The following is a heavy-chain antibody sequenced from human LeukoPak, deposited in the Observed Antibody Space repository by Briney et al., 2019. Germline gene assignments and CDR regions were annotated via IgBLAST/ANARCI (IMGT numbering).Heavy chain of an antibody. CDR3: ARLNGGYSYGYFDY. V-gene: IGHV4-38-2*02. Sequence: SETLSLTCTVSGYSISSDYYWGWIRQPPGKGLEWIGNIYHRGTTYYNPSLKSRVTISVDTSKNQFSLKLSSVTAADTAVYYCARLNGGYSYGYFDYWGQGTLVTVSS. CDR2: IYHRGTT. D-gene: IGHD5-18*01. CDR1: GYSISSDYY. J-gene: IGHJ4*02.